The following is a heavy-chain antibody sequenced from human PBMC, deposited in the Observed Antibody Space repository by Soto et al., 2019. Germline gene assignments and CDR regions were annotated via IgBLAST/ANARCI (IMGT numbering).Heavy chain of an antibody. CDR2: IYYSGST. CDR3: ARETRGGEGFDY. Sequence: PSETLSLTCTVSGGSISSYYWSWIRQPPGKGLEWIGYIYYSGSTNYNPSLKSRVTIPVDTSKNQFSLKLSSVTAADTAVYYCARETRGGEGFDYWGQGTLVTVSS. D-gene: IGHD3-10*01. CDR1: GGSISSYY. J-gene: IGHJ4*02. V-gene: IGHV4-59*01.